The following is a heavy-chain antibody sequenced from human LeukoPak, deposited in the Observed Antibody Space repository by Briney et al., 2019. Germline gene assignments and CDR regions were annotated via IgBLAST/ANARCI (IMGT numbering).Heavy chain of an antibody. Sequence: ASVKVSCKPSGYIFTPHHIHWMRQAPGQGLELLGWVSAANNPEYSQKFQVRVVITRDASATTSYLELNSLRSEDTAVYYCAMSVEMPPIPSFDYWGQGTLVTVSS. CDR1: GYIFTPHH. CDR3: AMSVEMPPIPSFDY. V-gene: IGHV1-3*01. D-gene: IGHD5-24*01. CDR2: VSAANNP. J-gene: IGHJ4*02.